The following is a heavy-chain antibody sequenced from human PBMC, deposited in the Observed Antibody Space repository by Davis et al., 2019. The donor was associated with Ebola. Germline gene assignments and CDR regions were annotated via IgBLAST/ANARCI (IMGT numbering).Heavy chain of an antibody. CDR2: INVAKGNT. Sequence: ASAQVSCKASGYTFSTYAIHPPRHPPRHSPEWTGLINVAKGNTQFSQKFQGRVIITRHTSTSTAYMEVGSLRSDDTAVYYCARAQFPTTSDHWGQGTLVTVSS. J-gene: IGHJ4*02. D-gene: IGHD1-1*01. CDR3: ARAQFPTTSDH. CDR1: GYTFSTYA. V-gene: IGHV1-3*01.